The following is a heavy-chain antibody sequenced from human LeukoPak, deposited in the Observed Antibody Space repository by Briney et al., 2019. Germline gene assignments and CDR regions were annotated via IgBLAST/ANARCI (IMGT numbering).Heavy chain of an antibody. CDR2: ISAYNGNT. J-gene: IGHJ4*02. CDR1: GYTFTSYG. Sequence: GASVKVSCKASGYTFTSYGISWVRQAPGQGLEWMGWISAYNGNTNYAQKLQGRVTMTTDTSTSTAYMELRSLRSDDTAVYYCALGIAVAQTPPFDYWGQGTLVTVSS. V-gene: IGHV1-18*01. D-gene: IGHD6-19*01. CDR3: ALGIAVAQTPPFDY.